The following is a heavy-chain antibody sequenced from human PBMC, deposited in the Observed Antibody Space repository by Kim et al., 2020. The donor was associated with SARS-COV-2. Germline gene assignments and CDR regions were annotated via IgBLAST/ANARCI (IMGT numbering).Heavy chain of an antibody. J-gene: IGHJ3*02. V-gene: IGHV4-39*01. D-gene: IGHD6-13*01. CDR3: ARRETAADDAFDI. Sequence: YKPSRKSGVTISVDQSKDQYALRLRSVTAADTYVYYCARRETAADDAFDIWGQGTMVTVSS.